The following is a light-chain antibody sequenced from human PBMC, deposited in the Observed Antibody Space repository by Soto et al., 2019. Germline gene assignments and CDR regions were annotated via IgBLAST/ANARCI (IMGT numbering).Light chain of an antibody. CDR2: DTS. Sequence: EIVSTQSPGTLSLSPGERATLSCRASQSVNSGYLAWYQHTPGQAPRLLIYDTSTRATGIPDRFSGSGSGTDFTLTISRLEPEDFAVYYCQQYGSSPRTFGQGTKVEIK. CDR1: QSVNSGY. V-gene: IGKV3-20*01. J-gene: IGKJ1*01. CDR3: QQYGSSPRT.